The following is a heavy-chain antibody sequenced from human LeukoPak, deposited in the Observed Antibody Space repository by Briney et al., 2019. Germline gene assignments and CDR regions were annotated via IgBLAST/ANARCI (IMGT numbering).Heavy chain of an antibody. V-gene: IGHV1-24*01. Sequence: VASVKVSRKVSGYTLTELSMHWVRQAPGKGLEWMGGFDPEDGETIYAQKFQGRVTMTENTSTDTAYMELSSLRSEDTAVYYCATDNLNYYDSSGLGGLDYWGQGTLVTVSS. D-gene: IGHD3-22*01. J-gene: IGHJ4*02. CDR2: FDPEDGET. CDR3: ATDNLNYYDSSGLGGLDY. CDR1: GYTLTELS.